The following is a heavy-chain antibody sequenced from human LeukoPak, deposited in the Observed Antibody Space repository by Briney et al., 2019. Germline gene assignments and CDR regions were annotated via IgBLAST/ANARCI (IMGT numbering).Heavy chain of an antibody. CDR3: ARDVSTMVRGVIITNSWFDP. D-gene: IGHD3-10*01. CDR1: GGSVSSGSYY. V-gene: IGHV4-61*01. Sequence: SETLSLTCTVSGGSVSSGSYYWSWIRQPPGKGLEWIGYIYYSGSANYNPSLKSRVTISVDTSKNQFSLKLSSVTAADTAVYYCARDVSTMVRGVIITNSWFDPWGQGTWSPSPQ. CDR2: IYYSGSA. J-gene: IGHJ5*02.